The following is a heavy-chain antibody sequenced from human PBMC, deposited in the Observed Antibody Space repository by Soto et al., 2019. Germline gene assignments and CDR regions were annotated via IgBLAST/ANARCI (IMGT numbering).Heavy chain of an antibody. CDR2: INAGNGNT. D-gene: IGHD2-15*01. Sequence: QVQLVQSGSELKKPGASVKVSCKASGYTFTGYAMHWVRQAPGQRLEWMGWINAGNGNTKYSQKFQGRFTITRDTPASTAHMERSSLRSEDTAVYYCAKGEWSYCRGGSCYYFDYWGQGTVVTVSS. V-gene: IGHV1-3*01. CDR3: AKGEWSYCRGGSCYYFDY. CDR1: GYTFTGYA. J-gene: IGHJ4*02.